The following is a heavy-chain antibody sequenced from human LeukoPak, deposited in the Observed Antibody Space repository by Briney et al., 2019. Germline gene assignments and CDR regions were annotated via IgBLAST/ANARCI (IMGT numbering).Heavy chain of an antibody. V-gene: IGHV3-7*01. J-gene: IGHJ4*02. CDR1: GFTFSSYW. D-gene: IGHD3-22*01. CDR2: IKQGGSEK. CDR3: ASSSSGYFDN. Sequence: GGSLRLSRAASGFTFSSYWMSGVRQAPGKGLEGVANIKQGGSEKYYVDSVKGRFTISRDNAKNSLYLQMNSLRAEDTAVYYCASSSSGYFDNWGQGTLVTVSS.